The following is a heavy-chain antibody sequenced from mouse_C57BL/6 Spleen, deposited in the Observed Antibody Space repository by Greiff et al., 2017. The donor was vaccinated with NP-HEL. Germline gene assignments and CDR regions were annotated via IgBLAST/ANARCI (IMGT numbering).Heavy chain of an antibody. J-gene: IGHJ1*03. CDR3: ARSLYYGSSYRYFDV. D-gene: IGHD1-1*01. V-gene: IGHV1-69*01. Sequence: VQLQQPGAELVMPGASVKLSCKASGYTFTSYWMHWVKQRPGQGLEWIGEIDPSDSYTNYNQKFKGKSTLTVDKSSSTAYMQLSSLTSEDSAVYYCARSLYYGSSYRYFDVWGTGTTVTVSS. CDR1: GYTFTSYW. CDR2: IDPSDSYT.